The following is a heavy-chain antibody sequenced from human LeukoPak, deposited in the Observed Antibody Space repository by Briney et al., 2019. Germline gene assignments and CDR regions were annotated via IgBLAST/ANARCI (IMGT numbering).Heavy chain of an antibody. CDR1: GGSISSSSYY. CDR3: ARETSRRVATMIVVAIDY. V-gene: IGHV4-39*07. CDR2: IYYSGST. D-gene: IGHD3-22*01. Sequence: PSETLSLTCTVSGGSISSSSYYWGWIRQPPGKGLEWIGSIYYSGSTYYNPSLKSRVTISVDTSKNQFSLKLSSVTAADTAVYYCARETSRRVATMIVVAIDYWGQGTLVTVSS. J-gene: IGHJ4*02.